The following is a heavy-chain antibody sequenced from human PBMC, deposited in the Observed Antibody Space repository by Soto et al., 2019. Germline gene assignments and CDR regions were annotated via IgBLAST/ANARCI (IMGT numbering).Heavy chain of an antibody. J-gene: IGHJ4*02. CDR3: ARVSFETSGYADY. CDR2: INAANGNA. D-gene: IGHD3-22*01. Sequence: GASVKVSSKAPGYIFSTYTMHWVRQAPGQRLEWMGWINAANGNAKYSQNFQGRVTISRDTSASTAYLELSSLRSEDTAVYYCARVSFETSGYADYWGQGTLVTVS. V-gene: IGHV1-3*01. CDR1: GYIFSTYT.